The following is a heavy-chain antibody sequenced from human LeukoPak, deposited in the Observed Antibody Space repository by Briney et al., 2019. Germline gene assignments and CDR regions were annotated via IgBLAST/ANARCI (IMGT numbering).Heavy chain of an antibody. J-gene: IGHJ4*02. V-gene: IGHV4-4*02. CDR2: IYHSGST. D-gene: IGHD3-9*01. CDR3: VLRYFVWLLYY. Sequence: PSETLSLTCAVSGGSISSSNWWSWVRPPPGKGLEWIGEIYHSGSTNYNPSLKSRVTISVDKSKNQFSLKLSSVTAADTAVYYCVLRYFVWLLYYWGQGTLVTVSS. CDR1: GGSISSSNW.